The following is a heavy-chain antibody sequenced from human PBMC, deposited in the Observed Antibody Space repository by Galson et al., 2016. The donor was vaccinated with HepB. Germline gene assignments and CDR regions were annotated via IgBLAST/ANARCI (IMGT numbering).Heavy chain of an antibody. V-gene: IGHV3-74*01. J-gene: IGHJ6*02. D-gene: IGHD2-15*01. CDR2: INTDGSRT. Sequence: SLRLSCAASGFTFRSHWVHWVRHAPGRGLVWVSDINTDGSRTSYADSVKGRFTISRDNAKNTLYLQMDSLRAEDAAVYYCVRDVVRGWDVWGQGTTVTVSS. CDR3: VRDVVRGWDV. CDR1: GFTFRSHW.